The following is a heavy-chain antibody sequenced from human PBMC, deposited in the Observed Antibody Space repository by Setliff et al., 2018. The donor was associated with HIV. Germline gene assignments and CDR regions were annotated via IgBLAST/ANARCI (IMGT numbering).Heavy chain of an antibody. CDR2: IYSDGRT. Sequence: GGSLRLSCAASGFAVSDTHMTWVRQAPGKGLEWVSFIYSDGRTYYAESVKGRFTISRDDSKNTLYLQIHSLRVEDTAAYYCAKGVKWLAPWGQGIQVTVSS. V-gene: IGHV3-53*01. CDR1: GFAVSDTH. D-gene: IGHD3-16*01. CDR3: AKGVKWLAP. J-gene: IGHJ5*02.